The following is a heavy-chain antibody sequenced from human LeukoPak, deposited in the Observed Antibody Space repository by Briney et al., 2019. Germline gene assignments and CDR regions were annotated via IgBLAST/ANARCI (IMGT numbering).Heavy chain of an antibody. Sequence: PGGSLRLSCAASGFTFSSYSMNWVRQAPGKGLEWVGFIRSKAYGGTTEYAASVKGRFAISRDDSKSIAYLQMNSLKTEDTAVYYCSRAISGYSSGWYAYWGQGTLVTVSS. CDR1: GFTFSSYS. J-gene: IGHJ4*02. CDR2: IRSKAYGGTT. D-gene: IGHD6-19*01. CDR3: SRAISGYSSGWYAY. V-gene: IGHV3-49*04.